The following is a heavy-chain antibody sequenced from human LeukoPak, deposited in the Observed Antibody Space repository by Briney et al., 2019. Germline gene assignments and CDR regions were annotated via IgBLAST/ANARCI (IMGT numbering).Heavy chain of an antibody. CDR2: IYYSGST. Sequence: SETLSHTCTVSGGSISSSTYYWGWIRQPPGKGLEWIGTIYYSGSTYYNPSLQSRVTISVDTSKNQFSLKLSSVTAADTAVYYCATTITVTTDYWGQGTLVTVS. J-gene: IGHJ4*02. CDR3: ATTITVTTDY. D-gene: IGHD4-17*01. V-gene: IGHV4-39*07. CDR1: GGSISSSTYY.